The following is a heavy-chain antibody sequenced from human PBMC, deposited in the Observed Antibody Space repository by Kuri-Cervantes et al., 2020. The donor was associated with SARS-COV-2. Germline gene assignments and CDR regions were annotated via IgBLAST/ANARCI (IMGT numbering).Heavy chain of an antibody. CDR2: INTSGGST. J-gene: IGHJ6*03. CDR3: ARGRGYSGSGSHHLGYYYYYYMDV. V-gene: IGHV1-46*01. D-gene: IGHD3-10*01. Sequence: ASVKVSCKASGYTFTSYYMHWVRQAPGQGLEWMGIINTSGGSTSYAQKFQGRVTMTRDTSTSTVYMELSSLRSEDTAVYYCARGRGYSGSGSHHLGYYYYYYMDVWGKGTTVTVSS. CDR1: GYTFTSYY.